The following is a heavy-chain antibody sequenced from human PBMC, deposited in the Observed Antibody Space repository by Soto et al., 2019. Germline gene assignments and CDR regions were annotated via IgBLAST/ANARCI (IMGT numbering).Heavy chain of an antibody. CDR3: ARDHSSSWYEFYYYGMDV. V-gene: IGHV3-23*01. Sequence: EVQLLDSGGDLVQPGGSLRLSCVASGFTFGSRAMSWVRQAPGEGLEWVSSITDTGGDTKCADSVRGRFTISRDNSKNTLYLQMNSLRAEDTAVYYCARDHSSSWYEFYYYGMDVWGQGTTVTVSS. CDR2: ITDTGGDT. D-gene: IGHD6-13*01. CDR1: GFTFGSRA. J-gene: IGHJ6*02.